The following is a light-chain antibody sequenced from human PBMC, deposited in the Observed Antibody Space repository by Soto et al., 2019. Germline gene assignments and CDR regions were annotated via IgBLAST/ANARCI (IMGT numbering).Light chain of an antibody. CDR2: EVS. V-gene: IGLV2-14*01. CDR1: SSDVGGYNY. CDR3: SSYTSSSTLVV. J-gene: IGLJ2*01. Sequence: QSALTQPASVSGSPGQSITISCTGTSSDVGGYNYVSWYQQHPGNAPKFMIYEVSNRPSGVSNRFSGSKSGNTASLTISGLQAEDEADYYCSSYTSSSTLVVFGGGTKLTVL.